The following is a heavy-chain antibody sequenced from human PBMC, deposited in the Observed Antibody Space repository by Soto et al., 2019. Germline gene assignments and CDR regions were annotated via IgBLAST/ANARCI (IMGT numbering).Heavy chain of an antibody. Sequence: HPGGSLRLSCAASGFTFSSYAMHWVRQAPGKGLEWVAVISYDGSNKYYADSVKGRFTISRDNSKNTLYLQMNSLRAEDTAVYYCARDRTKIRVPYYFDSWGQGTLVTVSS. V-gene: IGHV3-30-3*01. CDR2: ISYDGSNK. CDR1: GFTFSSYA. D-gene: IGHD1-7*01. J-gene: IGHJ4*02. CDR3: ARDRTKIRVPYYFDS.